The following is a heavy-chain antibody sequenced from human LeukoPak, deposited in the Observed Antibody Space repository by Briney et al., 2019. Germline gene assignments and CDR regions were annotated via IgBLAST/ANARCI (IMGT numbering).Heavy chain of an antibody. Sequence: GGSLSLFCALSGLPFSHYAMLWVRQSRGGGVEWVANISYDGSQQYSADSVKGRLTISRDNARHTLYLQMNSLRPEDTAVYYCARALNVTLKYWGQGTLVTVSS. J-gene: IGHJ4*02. CDR1: GLPFSHYA. V-gene: IGHV3-30*17. D-gene: IGHD4-11*01. CDR2: ISYDGSQQ. CDR3: ARALNVTLKY.